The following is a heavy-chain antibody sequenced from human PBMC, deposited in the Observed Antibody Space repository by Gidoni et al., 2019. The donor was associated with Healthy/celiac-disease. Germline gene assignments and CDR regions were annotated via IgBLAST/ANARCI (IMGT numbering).Heavy chain of an antibody. D-gene: IGHD2-15*01. CDR1: GFTVSSNY. CDR2: IYSGGST. J-gene: IGHJ3*02. CDR3: AREGVVAATDDAFDI. Sequence: EVQLVESGGGLVQPGGSLRLSCAASGFTVSSNYMGWVRQAPGQGLEWLAVIYSGGSTYYADYVTGRFTISRHNSKNRLYLQMNSLGAEDTAVYYCAREGVVAATDDAFDIWGQGTMVTVSS. V-gene: IGHV3-53*04.